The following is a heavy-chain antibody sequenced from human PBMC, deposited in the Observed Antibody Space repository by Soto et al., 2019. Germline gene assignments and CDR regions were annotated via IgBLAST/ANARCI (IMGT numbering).Heavy chain of an antibody. CDR2: IIPIFGTA. D-gene: IGHD2-2*01. CDR1: GGSFSSYA. V-gene: IGHV1-69*13. J-gene: IGHJ4*02. CDR3: ARGASSMNHLTYFDY. Sequence: SVKVSCKASGGSFSSYAISWVRQAPGQGLEWMGGIIPIFGTANYAQKFQGRVTITADESTSTAYMELSSLRSEDTAVYYCARGASSMNHLTYFDYWGQGTLVTVSS.